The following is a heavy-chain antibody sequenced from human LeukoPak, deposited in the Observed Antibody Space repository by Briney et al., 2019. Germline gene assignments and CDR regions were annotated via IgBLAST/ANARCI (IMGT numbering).Heavy chain of an antibody. CDR3: ARYYGVLLWFGELFAQGGERSTTQNWFDP. CDR1: GYTFTGYY. CDR2: INTNTGNP. V-gene: IGHV7-4-1*02. Sequence: ASVKVSCKASGYTFTGYYMHWVRQAPGQGLEWMGWINTNTGNPTYAQGFTGRFVFSLDTSVSTAYLQISSLKAEDTAVYYCARYYGVLLWFGELFAQGGERSTTQNWFDPWGQGTLVTVSS. D-gene: IGHD3-10*01. J-gene: IGHJ5*02.